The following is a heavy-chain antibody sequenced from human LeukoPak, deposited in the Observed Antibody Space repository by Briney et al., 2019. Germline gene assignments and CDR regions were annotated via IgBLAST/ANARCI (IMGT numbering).Heavy chain of an antibody. Sequence: PSETLSLTCAVYGGSFSGYYWSWIRQPPGKGLEWIGEINHSGSTNYNLSLKSRVTISVDTSKNQFSLKLSSVTAADTAVYYCARGARYYYDSSGYYPLDYWGQGTLVTVSS. CDR2: INHSGST. CDR3: ARGARYYYDSSGYYPLDY. D-gene: IGHD3-22*01. CDR1: GGSFSGYY. V-gene: IGHV4-34*01. J-gene: IGHJ4*02.